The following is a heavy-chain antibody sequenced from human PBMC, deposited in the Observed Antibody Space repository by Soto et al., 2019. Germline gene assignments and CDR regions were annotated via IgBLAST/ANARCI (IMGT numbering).Heavy chain of an antibody. D-gene: IGHD2-15*01. Sequence: QLQLQESGPGLVKPSQTLSLTCTVSGGSISSDNCFWTWLRQHPGTGLEWIGYIHHSGTIKYNPSLQSRVTISIDTSENQFSLNLFSVTAADTAVYYCAREPVGNCGGGSCFGWFDPWGQGTLVTVSS. J-gene: IGHJ5*02. V-gene: IGHV4-31*03. CDR2: IHHSGTI. CDR3: AREPVGNCGGGSCFGWFDP. CDR1: GGSISSDNCF.